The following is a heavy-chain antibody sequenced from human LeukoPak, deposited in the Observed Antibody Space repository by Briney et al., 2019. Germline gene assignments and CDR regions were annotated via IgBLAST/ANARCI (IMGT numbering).Heavy chain of an antibody. V-gene: IGHV4-34*01. Sequence: PSETLSLTCAVYGGSFSGYYWSWIRRPPGKGLEWIGSIYYSGSTYYNPSLKSRVTISVDTSKNQFSLKLSSVTAADTAVYYCARQGAYCSSTSCRRWFDPWGQGTLVTVSS. J-gene: IGHJ5*02. D-gene: IGHD2-2*01. CDR3: ARQGAYCSSTSCRRWFDP. CDR2: IYYSGST. CDR1: GGSFSGYY.